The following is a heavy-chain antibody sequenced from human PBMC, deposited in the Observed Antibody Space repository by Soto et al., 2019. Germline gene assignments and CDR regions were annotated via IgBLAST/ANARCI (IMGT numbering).Heavy chain of an antibody. CDR1: GYTFTSYA. J-gene: IGHJ3*02. CDR2: INAGNGNT. D-gene: IGHD6-19*01. CDR3: ARDSAQWLLSMGAIDI. Sequence: QVQLVQSGAEVKKPGASVKVSCKASGYTFTSYAMHWVRQAPGQRLEWMGWINAGNGNTKYSQKFQGRVTITRDTSASTAYMELSSLRSEDTAVYYCARDSAQWLLSMGAIDIWGQGTMVTVSS. V-gene: IGHV1-3*01.